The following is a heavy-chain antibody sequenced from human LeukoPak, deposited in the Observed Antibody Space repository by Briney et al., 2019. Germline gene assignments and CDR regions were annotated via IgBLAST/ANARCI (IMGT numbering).Heavy chain of an antibody. V-gene: IGHV3-21*01. D-gene: IGHD6-19*01. CDR1: GFTFSSYS. J-gene: IGHJ6*02. CDR2: ISGSSSYI. Sequence: GGSLRLSCAASGFTFSSYSMNWVRQAPGKGLEWVSSISGSSSYIFYADSVKGRFTISRDNAKNSLYLQMNSLRAEDTAVCYCAREPYSSGSYGMDVWGQGTTVTVSS. CDR3: AREPYSSGSYGMDV.